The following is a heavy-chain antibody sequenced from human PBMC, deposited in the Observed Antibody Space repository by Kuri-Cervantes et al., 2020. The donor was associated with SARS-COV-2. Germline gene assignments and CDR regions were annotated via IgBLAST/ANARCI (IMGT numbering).Heavy chain of an antibody. V-gene: IGHV1-18*04. CDR2: ISAYNGNT. J-gene: IGHJ4*02. CDR3: ATGTGSSSPKMGGAFDY. CDR1: GYTFTSYG. Sequence: ASVKVSCKASGYTFTSYGISWVRQAPGQGLEWMGWISAYNGNTNYAQKLQGRVTMTTDTSTSTAYMELRSLRSEDTAVYYCATGTGSSSPKMGGAFDYWGQGTLVTVSS. D-gene: IGHD6-13*01.